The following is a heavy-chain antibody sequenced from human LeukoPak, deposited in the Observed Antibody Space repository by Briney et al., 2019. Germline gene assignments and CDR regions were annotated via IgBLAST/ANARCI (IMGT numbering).Heavy chain of an antibody. J-gene: IGHJ4*02. CDR1: GASISSGNYY. CDR3: AREEYTSSWYPYYFDY. Sequence: SETLSLTCTVSGASISSGNYYWNWIRQPAGMGLEWIGRIYTSGSTNYSPSLKSRVTVSVDTSKNQFSLRLSSVTAADTAVYYCAREEYTSSWYPYYFDYWGQGSLVTVSS. D-gene: IGHD6-13*01. V-gene: IGHV4-61*02. CDR2: IYTSGST.